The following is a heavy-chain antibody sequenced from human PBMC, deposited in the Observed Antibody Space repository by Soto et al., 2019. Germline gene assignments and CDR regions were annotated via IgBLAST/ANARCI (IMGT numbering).Heavy chain of an antibody. D-gene: IGHD4-4*01. J-gene: IGHJ1*01. CDR1: GGTFSTYP. CDR3: ARLRASNYEAYQH. CDR2: INPIFGTA. Sequence: QVQLVQSGAEVKKPGSSVKVSCKASGGTFSTYPISWVRQAPGQGLEWMGGINPIFGTANYAQKLQGRVTITADESTTTAYMQLSSLRSDATAVYYCARLRASNYEAYQHWGQGTRVTVSS. V-gene: IGHV1-69*12.